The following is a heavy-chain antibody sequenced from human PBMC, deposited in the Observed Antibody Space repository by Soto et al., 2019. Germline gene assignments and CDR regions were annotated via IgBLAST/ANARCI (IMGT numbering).Heavy chain of an antibody. CDR1: GYTFTSYG. CDR3: ARIVPFEYSSGWWLENFDY. J-gene: IGHJ4*02. V-gene: IGHV1-18*01. CDR2: ISAYNGNT. Sequence: GASVKVSCKASGYTFTSYGISWVRQAPGQGLEWMGWISAYNGNTNYAQKLQGRVTMTTDTSTSTAYMELRSLRSDDTAVYYCARIVPFEYSSGWWLENFDYWGQGTLVTVSS. D-gene: IGHD6-19*01.